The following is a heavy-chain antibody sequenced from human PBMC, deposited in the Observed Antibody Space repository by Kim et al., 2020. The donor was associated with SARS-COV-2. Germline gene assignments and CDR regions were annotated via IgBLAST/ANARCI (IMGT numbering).Heavy chain of an antibody. CDR1: GGSISSGGYY. D-gene: IGHD6-13*01. Sequence: SETLSLTCTVSGGSISSGGYYWSWIRQHPGKGLEWIGYIYYSGSTYYNPSLKSRVTISVDTSKNQFSLKLSSVTAADTAVYYCARGGFGSSRYEGRNWFDPWGQGTLVTVSS. V-gene: IGHV4-31*03. J-gene: IGHJ5*02. CDR3: ARGGFGSSRYEGRNWFDP. CDR2: IYYSGST.